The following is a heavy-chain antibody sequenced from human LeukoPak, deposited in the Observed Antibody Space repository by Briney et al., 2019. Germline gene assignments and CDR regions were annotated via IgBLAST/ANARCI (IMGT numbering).Heavy chain of an antibody. CDR2: ISYDGSNK. CDR1: GFTFSSYG. Sequence: PGGSLRLSCAASGFTFSSYGMHWVRQAPGKGLEWVAVISYDGSNKYYADSVKGRFTISRDNSKNTLYLQMNSLRAEDTAVYYCAKDYLVGVDAFDIWGQGTMVTVSS. D-gene: IGHD2-15*01. CDR3: AKDYLVGVDAFDI. J-gene: IGHJ3*02. V-gene: IGHV3-30*18.